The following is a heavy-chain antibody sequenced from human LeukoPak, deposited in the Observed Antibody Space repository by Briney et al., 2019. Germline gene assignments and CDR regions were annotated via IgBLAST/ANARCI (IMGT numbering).Heavy chain of an antibody. CDR3: TRGNVN. V-gene: IGHV4-59*01. J-gene: IGHJ4*02. Sequence: SETLSLTCTVSGGSINSYYWSWIRQPPGKGLEWIGYISYSGRTNYNPSLKSRVTISLDTSKKQFFLRLTSVTSADTALYYCTRGNVNWGQGTLVTVSS. CDR1: GGSINSYY. CDR2: ISYSGRT.